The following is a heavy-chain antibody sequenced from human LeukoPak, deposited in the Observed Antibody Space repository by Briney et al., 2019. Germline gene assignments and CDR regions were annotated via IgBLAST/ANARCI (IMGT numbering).Heavy chain of an antibody. J-gene: IGHJ5*02. CDR2: IYTSGST. Sequence: PSETLSLTCTVSGGSISSGSYYWSWIRPPAGKGLEWIGRIYTSGSTNYNPSLKSRVTISVDTSKNQFSLKLSSVTAADTAVYYCARRVACSSTSCYGSEFDPWGQGTLVTVSS. D-gene: IGHD2-2*01. V-gene: IGHV4-61*02. CDR1: GGSISSGSYY. CDR3: ARRVACSSTSCYGSEFDP.